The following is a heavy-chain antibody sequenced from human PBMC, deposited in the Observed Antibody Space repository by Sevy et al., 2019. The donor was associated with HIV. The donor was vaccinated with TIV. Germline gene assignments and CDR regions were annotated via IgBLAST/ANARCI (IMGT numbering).Heavy chain of an antibody. CDR3: ARDHVKDGDLGDYYYFAMDV. D-gene: IGHD4-17*01. Sequence: GSLRLSCAASGFTLSDYYMSWIRQAPGKGLEWLSYISGSDTTMYYADSVKGRLPISRDNAKNSLYLQMNSLRAEDTAVYYCARDHVKDGDLGDYYYFAMDVWGQGTTVTVSS. V-gene: IGHV3-11*01. J-gene: IGHJ6*02. CDR1: GFTLSDYY. CDR2: ISGSDTTM.